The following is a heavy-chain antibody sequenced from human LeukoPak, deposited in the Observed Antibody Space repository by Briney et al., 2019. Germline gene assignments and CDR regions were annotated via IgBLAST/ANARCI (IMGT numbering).Heavy chain of an antibody. Sequence: GGSLRLSCEASGFSLSSYGMHWVRQAPGKGLEWVAILWYDGRTQHYADSVKGRFTISRDNAKNTPYLQMNSLTAEDTAVYYCASPDGYTFSWYAMDVWGKGTTVAVSS. J-gene: IGHJ6*04. D-gene: IGHD5-24*01. V-gene: IGHV3-33*01. CDR1: GFSLSSYG. CDR3: ASPDGYTFSWYAMDV. CDR2: LWYDGRTQ.